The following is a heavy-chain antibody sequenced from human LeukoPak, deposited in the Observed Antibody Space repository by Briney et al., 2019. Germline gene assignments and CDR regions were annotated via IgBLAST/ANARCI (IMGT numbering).Heavy chain of an antibody. CDR3: AREIMTTGGDACDV. V-gene: IGHV3-48*03. D-gene: IGHD1-1*01. CDR1: GFTFSSYE. J-gene: IGHJ3*01. Sequence: PGGSLRLSCAASGFTFSSYEMNWVRQAPGKGPEWLSCITSSGDTVFYAESVRGRFTVFRDNAKNSLYLQMNSLSAEDTALYYCAREIMTTGGDACDVWGQGTTVAVSS. CDR2: ITSSGDTV.